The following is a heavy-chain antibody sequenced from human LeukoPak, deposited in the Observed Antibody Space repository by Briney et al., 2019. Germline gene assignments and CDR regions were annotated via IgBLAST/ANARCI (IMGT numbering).Heavy chain of an antibody. Sequence: SETLSLTCTVSGGSISSSRYYWGWIRHPPGKGLEWIGNIYYSESTYYNPSLKSRVTISVDTSKNQFSLKLSSVTAADTAVYYCAKQRRDGYNYFDFWGQGTLVTVSS. V-gene: IGHV4-39*01. CDR3: AKQRRDGYNYFDF. CDR1: GGSISSSRYY. CDR2: IYYSEST. J-gene: IGHJ4*02. D-gene: IGHD5-24*01.